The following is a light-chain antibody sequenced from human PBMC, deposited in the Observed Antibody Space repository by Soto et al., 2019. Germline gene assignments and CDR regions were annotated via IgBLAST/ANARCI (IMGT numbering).Light chain of an antibody. J-gene: IGLJ2*01. Sequence: QSVLTQPPSVSGSPGQTVTISCTGSSGNIGGYYVVSWYQHPPGTAPNLLIYDNTSRPSGVPERFSGSKSGTTASLAITGLQAEDEAAYYCSSSDGSINVVFGGGTKLTVL. CDR3: SSSDGSINVV. CDR2: DNT. V-gene: IGLV1-40*01. CDR1: SGNIGGYYV.